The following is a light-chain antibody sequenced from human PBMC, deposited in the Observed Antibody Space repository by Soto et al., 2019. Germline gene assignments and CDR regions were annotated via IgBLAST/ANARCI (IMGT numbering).Light chain of an antibody. V-gene: IGLV2-18*01. CDR1: SSDVGSYNR. J-gene: IGLJ2*01. CDR2: EVS. CDR3: SLYTSSSTLVL. Sequence: QSVLTQPPSVSGSPGQSVTISCTGTSSDVGSYNRVSWYQQPPGTAPKLMIYEVSNRPSGVPDRFSGSKSGNTASLTISGLQAEDEADYYCSLYTSSSTLVLFGGGTKLTVL.